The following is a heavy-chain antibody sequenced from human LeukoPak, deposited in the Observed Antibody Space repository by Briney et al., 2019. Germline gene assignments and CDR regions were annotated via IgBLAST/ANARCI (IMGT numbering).Heavy chain of an antibody. V-gene: IGHV4-59*12. J-gene: IGHJ2*01. D-gene: IGHD6-6*01. CDR3: ARASHGWYFDL. CDR2: IYYSGST. Sequence: PSETLSLTCTVSGGSISSYYWSWIRQPPGKGLEWIGYIYYSGSTYYNPSLKSRVTISVDTSKNQFSLKLSSVTAADTAVYYCARASHGWYFDLWGRGTLVTASS. CDR1: GGSISSYY.